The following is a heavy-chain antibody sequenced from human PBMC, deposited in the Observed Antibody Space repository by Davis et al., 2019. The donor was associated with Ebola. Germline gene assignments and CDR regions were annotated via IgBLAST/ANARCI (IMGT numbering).Heavy chain of an antibody. V-gene: IGHV3-21*01. CDR2: ISSSSNYI. J-gene: IGHJ2*01. CDR3: VRDPALVVTGGGWFFGL. Sequence: GGSLRLSCAASGFTFSSYSMNWVRQAPGKGLEWVSSISSSSNYIYYADSVKGRFTVSRDNAKNSLYLQMNSLRAEDTAVYYCVRDPALVVTGGGWFFGLWGRGTLVTVSS. CDR1: GFTFSSYS. D-gene: IGHD2-21*02.